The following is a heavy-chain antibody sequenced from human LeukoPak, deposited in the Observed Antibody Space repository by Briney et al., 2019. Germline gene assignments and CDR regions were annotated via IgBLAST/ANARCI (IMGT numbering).Heavy chain of an antibody. CDR2: MYYSGST. D-gene: IGHD3-10*01. CDR1: GGSISSSIYY. Sequence: SETLSLTCTVSGGSISSSIYYWGWIRQPPGKGLEWIGSMYYSGSTYYNPSLKSRVTVSVDTSKNQFSPKLSSVTAADTAVYYCARVQKYSGSYYFDYWGQGTLVTVSS. J-gene: IGHJ4*02. V-gene: IGHV4-39*01. CDR3: ARVQKYSGSYYFDY.